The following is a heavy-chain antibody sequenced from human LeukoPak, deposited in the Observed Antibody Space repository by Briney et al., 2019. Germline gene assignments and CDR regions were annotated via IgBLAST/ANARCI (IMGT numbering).Heavy chain of an antibody. V-gene: IGHV5-51*01. CDR1: GQSFTNYW. J-gene: IGHJ3*01. CDR3: ARQGPSQAFDV. Sequence: GESLKISCKGSGQSFTNYWIGWVRQMPGKGLEWMGIIYPGDSDTRYSPSLQGQVTFSADKTISTAYLQWSTLEASDTAMYYCARQGPSQAFDVWGPGTMVTVSS. CDR2: IYPGDSDT.